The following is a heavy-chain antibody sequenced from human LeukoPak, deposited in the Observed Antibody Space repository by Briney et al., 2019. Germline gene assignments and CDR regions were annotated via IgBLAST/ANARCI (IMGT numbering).Heavy chain of an antibody. CDR3: AKATVEYSSSPTHFDY. V-gene: IGHV3-9*01. Sequence: PGRSLRLSCVASGFTFDDYAMHWVRQAPGKGLEWVSGISWNSGSIGYADSVKGRFTISRDNAKNSLYLQMNSLRAEDTALYYCAKATVEYSSSPTHFDYWGQGTLVTVSS. CDR2: ISWNSGSI. CDR1: GFTFDDYA. D-gene: IGHD6-6*01. J-gene: IGHJ4*02.